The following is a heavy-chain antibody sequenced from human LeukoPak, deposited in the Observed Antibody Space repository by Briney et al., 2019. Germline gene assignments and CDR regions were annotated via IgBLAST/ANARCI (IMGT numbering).Heavy chain of an antibody. D-gene: IGHD2-15*01. V-gene: IGHV3-23*01. Sequence: PGGSLRLSCAASGFIFSNYDMNWVRQAPGRGLEWVSAISATSTFIYYVDSVKGRFTVSRDNSKNTLYLQMNSLRAEDSAVYYCVTSYCSGGSCYSASGYWGQGTLVTVSS. CDR2: ISATSTFI. CDR1: GFIFSNYD. J-gene: IGHJ4*02. CDR3: VTSYCSGGSCYSASGY.